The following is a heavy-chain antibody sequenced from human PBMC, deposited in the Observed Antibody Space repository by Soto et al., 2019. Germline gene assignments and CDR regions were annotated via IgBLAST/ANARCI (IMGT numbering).Heavy chain of an antibody. Sequence: GESLKISFKGSGYSFTTCWIGWVRQMPGKGLEWMGIIYPSDSNTRYSPSFQGQVTISAAKSISTAYLQWSDLKASDTAMYYCARSKELSGNFDLWGQGTLVTVSS. CDR2: IYPSDSNT. CDR3: ARSKELSGNFDL. V-gene: IGHV5-51*01. D-gene: IGHD1-7*01. J-gene: IGHJ4*02. CDR1: GYSFTTCW.